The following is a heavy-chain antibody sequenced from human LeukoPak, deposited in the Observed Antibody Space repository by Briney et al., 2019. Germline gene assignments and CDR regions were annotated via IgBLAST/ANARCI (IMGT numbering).Heavy chain of an antibody. V-gene: IGHV4-59*01. J-gene: IGHJ4*02. CDR1: GASITRYF. CDR2: ISSGGST. CDR3: ARGDDYKSTLFDY. D-gene: IGHD5-12*01. Sequence: PSETLSLTCTVSGASITRYFWNWIRQPPGKELEWIGCISSGGSTNYNPSLKSRVTISIDTSKNQFSLKLTSATAADTAVYYCARGDDYKSTLFDYWGQGTLVTVSS.